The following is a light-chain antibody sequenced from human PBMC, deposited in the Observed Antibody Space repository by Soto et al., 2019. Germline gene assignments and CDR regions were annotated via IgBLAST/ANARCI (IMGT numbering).Light chain of an antibody. CDR1: QSITSSQGISSY. V-gene: IGKV1-39*01. Sequence: DIPMTQSPSSLSASIGERVTITCRASQSITSSQGISSYLNWFQQKPGKAPKLLIYTASNLQSGVPSRFSGSGSGTDFTLTISSLQVEDVATYYCQQTYSTPPLFGGGTKVEI. CDR3: QQTYSTPPL. J-gene: IGKJ4*01. CDR2: TAS.